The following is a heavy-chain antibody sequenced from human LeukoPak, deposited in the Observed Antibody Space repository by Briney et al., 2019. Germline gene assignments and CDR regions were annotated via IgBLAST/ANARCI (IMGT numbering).Heavy chain of an antibody. Sequence: GGSLRLSCAAPGFTFSSYAMSWVRQAPGKGLEWVSAISGSGGSTYYADSVKGRFTIFRDNSKNTLYLQMNSLRAEDTAVYYCAKDLYYDFWSGSDYWGQGTLVTVSS. CDR3: AKDLYYDFWSGSDY. J-gene: IGHJ4*02. CDR1: GFTFSSYA. V-gene: IGHV3-23*01. CDR2: ISGSGGST. D-gene: IGHD3-3*01.